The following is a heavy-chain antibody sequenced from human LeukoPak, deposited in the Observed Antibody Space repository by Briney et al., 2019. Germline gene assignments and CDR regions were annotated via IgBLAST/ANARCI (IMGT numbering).Heavy chain of an antibody. J-gene: IGHJ4*02. CDR1: GYTFTSYY. D-gene: IGHD3-22*01. CDR2: INPSGGST. Sequence: ASVKVSCKASGYTFTSYYMHWVRQAPGQGLEWMGIINPSGGSTSYAQKFQGRVTMTRNTSISTAYMELSSLRSEDTAVYYCARYYYDSSGYYRTYYFDYWGQGTLVTVSS. CDR3: ARYYYDSSGYYRTYYFDY. V-gene: IGHV1-46*01.